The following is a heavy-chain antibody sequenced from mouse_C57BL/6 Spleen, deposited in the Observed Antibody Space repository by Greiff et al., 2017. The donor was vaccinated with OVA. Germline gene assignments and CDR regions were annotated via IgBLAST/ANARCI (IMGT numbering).Heavy chain of an antibody. CDR2: LWTGGGT. CDR3: ARNREGFDYDYDGAWFAY. J-gene: IGHJ3*01. CDR1: GFSLTSYA. V-gene: IGHV2-9-1*01. D-gene: IGHD2-4*01. Sequence: QVQLQQSGPGLVAPSQSLSITCTVSGFSLTSYAISWVRQPPGKGLEWLGVLWTGGGTNYNSALKSRPSISKDNSKSQVFLKMNSLQTDDTARYYCARNREGFDYDYDGAWFAYWGQGTLVTVSA.